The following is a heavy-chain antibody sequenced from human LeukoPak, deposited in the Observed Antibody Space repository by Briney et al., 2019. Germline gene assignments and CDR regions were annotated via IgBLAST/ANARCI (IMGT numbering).Heavy chain of an antibody. Sequence: GGSLRLSCTGSGFTFDDYAMYWVRQAPGKGLEWVSGISWNSGSIGYADSVKGRFTISRDNAKNSLYLQMNSLRAEDTALYYCAKDRGPSSGYSLPDYWGQGTLVTVSS. CDR2: ISWNSGSI. D-gene: IGHD3-22*01. J-gene: IGHJ4*02. CDR1: GFTFDDYA. CDR3: AKDRGPSSGYSLPDY. V-gene: IGHV3-9*01.